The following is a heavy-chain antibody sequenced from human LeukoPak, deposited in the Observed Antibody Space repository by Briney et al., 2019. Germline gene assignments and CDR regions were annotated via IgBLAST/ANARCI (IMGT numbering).Heavy chain of an antibody. J-gene: IGHJ4*02. CDR3: ARDHATIAVAGIEAY. D-gene: IGHD6-19*01. V-gene: IGHV3-30*04. Sequence: GGSLDLSCAASGFPFSSYAMHGGRQAPGKGREGVAVISYDGSNKYYADSVKGRFTISRDNSKNMLYLQMNSLRAEDTAVYYCARDHATIAVAGIEAYWGQGTLVTVSS. CDR1: GFPFSSYA. CDR2: ISYDGSNK.